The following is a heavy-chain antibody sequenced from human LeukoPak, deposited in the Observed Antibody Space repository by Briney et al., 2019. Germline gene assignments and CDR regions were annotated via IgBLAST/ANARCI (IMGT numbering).Heavy chain of an antibody. V-gene: IGHV4-34*01. CDR3: ARTDYGSGSYYDY. CDR1: GGSFSGYY. CDR2: INHSGST. J-gene: IGHJ4*02. Sequence: SEALSLTCAVYGGSFSGYYWSWIRQPPGKGLEWIGEINHSGSTNYNPSLKSRVTISVDTSKNQFSLKLSSVTAADTAVYYCARTDYGSGSYYDYWGQGTLVTVSS. D-gene: IGHD3-10*01.